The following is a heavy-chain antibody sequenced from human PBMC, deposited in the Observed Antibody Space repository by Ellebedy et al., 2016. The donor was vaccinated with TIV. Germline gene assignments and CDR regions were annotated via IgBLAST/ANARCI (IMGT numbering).Heavy chain of an antibody. CDR1: GSSISSYY. V-gene: IGHV4-59*01. CDR3: ARGPYVSPFYDFWSNYYFDY. CDR2: IYNSGTT. Sequence: MPSETLSLTCAVSGSSISSYYWSWIRQPPGKGLEWIGNIYNSGTTNYKPSLKSRVTISLDASKKHFSLKLISVTAADTAVDYCARGPYVSPFYDFWSNYYFDYWGQGTLVTVSS. J-gene: IGHJ4*02. D-gene: IGHD3-3*01.